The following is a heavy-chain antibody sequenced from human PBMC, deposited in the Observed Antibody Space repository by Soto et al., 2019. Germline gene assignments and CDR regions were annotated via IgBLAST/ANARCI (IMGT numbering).Heavy chain of an antibody. CDR2: VSDYNGDT. CDR1: GYTFTSYD. CDR3: ARRGCSSAICYVRDWFDP. D-gene: IGHD2-2*01. J-gene: IGHJ5*02. V-gene: IGHV1-18*01. Sequence: ASVKVSCKASGYTFTSYDISWVRQAPGQGLEWMGWVSDYNGDTRYAQKLQGRVTMTTDTSTSTAYMELRRLTSDDTAVYFCARRGCSSAICYVRDWFDPWGQGTLVTVSS.